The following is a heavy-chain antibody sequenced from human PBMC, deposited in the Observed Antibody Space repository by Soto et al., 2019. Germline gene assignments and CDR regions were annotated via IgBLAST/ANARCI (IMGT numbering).Heavy chain of an antibody. J-gene: IGHJ5*02. CDR1: GFTFSSYA. CDR2: ISGSGGST. V-gene: IGHV3-23*01. D-gene: IGHD3-9*01. Sequence: EVQLLESGGGLVQPGGSLRLSCAASGFTFSSYAMSWVRQAPGKGLEWVSAISGSGGSTYYADSVKGRFTISRDNSKNTLYLQMNSLRAEDTAVYYCAKFGGYFDWLLTPPNWFDPWGQGTLVTVSS. CDR3: AKFGGYFDWLLTPPNWFDP.